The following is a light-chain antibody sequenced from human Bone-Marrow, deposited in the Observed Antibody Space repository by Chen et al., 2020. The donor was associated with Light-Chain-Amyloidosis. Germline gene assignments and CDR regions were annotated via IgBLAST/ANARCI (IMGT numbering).Light chain of an antibody. CDR3: QVWERGSDRPV. CDR2: DDS. CDR1: NIGSTS. Sequence: SYVLTQPSSVPVAPAQTATIACGGNNIGSTSVPWYQPTPGPAPLLVVYDDSARPSGTPARGSGANAGNTATLTMRRVEAGDEADDYGQVWERGSDRPVFGGGTKLTVL. J-gene: IGLJ3*02. V-gene: IGLV3-21*02.